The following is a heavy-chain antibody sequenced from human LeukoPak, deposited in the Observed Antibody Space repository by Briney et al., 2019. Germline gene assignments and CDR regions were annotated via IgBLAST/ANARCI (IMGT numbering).Heavy chain of an antibody. CDR2: ISSSSTI. CDR3: ARDHPDSSSWYDAFDI. CDR1: GFTFSSYS. V-gene: IGHV3-48*01. Sequence: PGGSLRLSCAASGFTFSSYSMNWVRQAPGKGLEWVSYISSSSTIYYADSVKGQFTISRDNAKNSLYLQMNSLRAEDTAVYYCARDHPDSSSWYDAFDIWGQGTMVTVSS. D-gene: IGHD6-13*01. J-gene: IGHJ3*02.